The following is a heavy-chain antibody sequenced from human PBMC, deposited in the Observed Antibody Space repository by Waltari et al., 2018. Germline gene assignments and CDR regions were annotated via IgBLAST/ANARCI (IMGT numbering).Heavy chain of an antibody. V-gene: IGHV3-23*01. CDR3: AKLPPYCGGDCYIFDY. CDR2: ISGSGGRT. J-gene: IGHJ4*02. CDR1: GFTFSSYA. D-gene: IGHD2-21*01. Sequence: EVQLLESGGGLVQPGGSLRLSCAASGFTFSSYAMSWVRQAPGKGLEWVSAISGSGGRTYYADSVKVRFTISRDKSKNTLDLQMNSLRAEDTALYYCAKLPPYCGGDCYIFDYWGQGTLVTVSS.